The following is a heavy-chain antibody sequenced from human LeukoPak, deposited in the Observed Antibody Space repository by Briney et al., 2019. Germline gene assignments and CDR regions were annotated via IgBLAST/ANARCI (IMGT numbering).Heavy chain of an antibody. J-gene: IGHJ4*02. V-gene: IGHV3-23*01. D-gene: IGHD6-19*01. Sequence: GGSLRLSCGASGFTLSSYAMSWVRQAPGKGLEWVSAISNSGGRTYYEDSVKGRFTISRDNSDSTLYLQMNSLRAEDTAVYYCAKADVGIGWHHFDYWGQGTLVTVSS. CDR1: GFTLSSYA. CDR2: ISNSGGRT. CDR3: AKADVGIGWHHFDY.